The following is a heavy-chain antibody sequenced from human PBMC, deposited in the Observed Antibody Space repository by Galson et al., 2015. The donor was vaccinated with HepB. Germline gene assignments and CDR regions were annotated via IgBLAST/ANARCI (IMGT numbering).Heavy chain of an antibody. J-gene: IGHJ4*02. Sequence: ALVKPTQTLTLTCTFSGFSLSTSGMCVSWIRQPPGKALEWLARIDWDDDKYYSTSLKTRLTISKDTSKNQVVLTMTNMDPVDTATYYCARTYQWELPLGFDYWGQGTLVTVSS. CDR3: ARTYQWELPLGFDY. CDR1: GFSLSTSGMC. V-gene: IGHV2-70*11. D-gene: IGHD1-26*01. CDR2: IDWDDDK.